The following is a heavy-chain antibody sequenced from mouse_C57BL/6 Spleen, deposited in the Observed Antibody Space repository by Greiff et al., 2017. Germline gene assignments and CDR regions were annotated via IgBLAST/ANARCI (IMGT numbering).Heavy chain of an antibody. D-gene: IGHD2-1*01. V-gene: IGHV1-61*01. Sequence: QVQLQQPGAELVRPGSSVKLSCKASGYTFTSYWMDWVKQRPGQGLEWIGNIYPSDSETHYNQKFKDKATLTVDKSSSTAYMQLSSLTSEDSAVYYCARDYGNYSYAMDYWGQGTSVTVSS. CDR1: GYTFTSYW. CDR3: ARDYGNYSYAMDY. J-gene: IGHJ4*01. CDR2: IYPSDSET.